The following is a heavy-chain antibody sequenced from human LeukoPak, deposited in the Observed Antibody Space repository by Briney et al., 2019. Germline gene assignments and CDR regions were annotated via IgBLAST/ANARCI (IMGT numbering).Heavy chain of an antibody. Sequence: GEALQIPCKSSGYSFSSYWIGWVRQMPGRGLEWRGIIYPDDSDIKYSPSFQGQVTISADKSINTAHLQWATLKASDTAIYYCARQSYSYGIDYWGQGTLVTVSS. CDR1: GYSFSSYW. CDR2: IYPDDSDI. J-gene: IGHJ4*02. V-gene: IGHV5-51*01. D-gene: IGHD5-18*01. CDR3: ARQSYSYGIDY.